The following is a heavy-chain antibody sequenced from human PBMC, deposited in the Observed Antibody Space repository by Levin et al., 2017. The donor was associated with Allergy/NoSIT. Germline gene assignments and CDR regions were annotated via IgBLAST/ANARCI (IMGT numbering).Heavy chain of an antibody. CDR1: GGSITTNS. Sequence: PSETLSLTCTVSGGSITTNSWSWIRQSPGKGLEWVGHVSSSGTTKYNPSLKSRVTISTDTSKNQFSLTLSSVTAADTALYFWATVRGQWLLADWGQGTQVIVSS. J-gene: IGHJ4*02. CDR3: ATVRGQWLLAD. V-gene: IGHV4-59*01. CDR2: VSSSGTT. D-gene: IGHD5-12*01.